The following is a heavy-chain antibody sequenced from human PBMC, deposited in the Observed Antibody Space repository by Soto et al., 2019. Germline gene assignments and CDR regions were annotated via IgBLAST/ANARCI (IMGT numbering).Heavy chain of an antibody. Sequence: SETLSLTCTVSGGSISSYYWSWIRQPPGKGLEWIGYIYYSGSTNYNPSLKSRVTISVDTSKNQFSLKLSSVTAADTAVYYRARVNSDIVATFGPWAFDIWGQGTMVTVSS. J-gene: IGHJ3*02. D-gene: IGHD5-12*01. CDR1: GGSISSYY. CDR2: IYYSGST. V-gene: IGHV4-59*01. CDR3: ARVNSDIVATFGPWAFDI.